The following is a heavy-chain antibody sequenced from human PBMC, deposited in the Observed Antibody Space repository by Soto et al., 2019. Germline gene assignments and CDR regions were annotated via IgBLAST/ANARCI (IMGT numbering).Heavy chain of an antibody. Sequence: PGGPLILSCTASEFNFISYARHWVRQATGKGLEWVAVISYDGSNKYYADSVKGRFTISRDNSKNTLYLQMNSLRAEDTAVYYCARDLGGVLRYFDWPYGMDVWGQGTTVTVSS. CDR2: ISYDGSNK. D-gene: IGHD3-9*01. CDR1: EFNFISYA. CDR3: ARDLGGVLRYFDWPYGMDV. V-gene: IGHV3-30-3*01. J-gene: IGHJ6*02.